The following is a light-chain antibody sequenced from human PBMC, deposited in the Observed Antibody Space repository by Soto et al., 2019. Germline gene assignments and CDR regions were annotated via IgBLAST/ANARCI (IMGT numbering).Light chain of an antibody. CDR3: SSYTSSGTLEV. Sequence: QSALTQPASVSGSPGQSITIYCTGTRSDVGGYNFVSWYQQFPGKAPKLMIYEVRNRPSGISNRFSGSKSGNTASLTISGLQAEDEADYYCSSYTSSGTLEVFGTGTKLTVL. J-gene: IGLJ1*01. CDR1: RSDVGGYNF. CDR2: EVR. V-gene: IGLV2-14*01.